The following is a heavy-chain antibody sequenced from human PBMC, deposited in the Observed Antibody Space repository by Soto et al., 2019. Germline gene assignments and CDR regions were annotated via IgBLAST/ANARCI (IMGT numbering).Heavy chain of an antibody. CDR3: ARAPTYAFGGVIVHSFDY. V-gene: IGHV3-33*01. Sequence: PGGSLRLSCAASGFAFSSYGMHGVRQAPGKGLEWGAVIWYDGSNKYYADSVKGRFTISRDNSKNTLYLQMNSLRAEDTAVYYCARAPTYAFGGVIVHSFDYWGQGPLVTVSS. J-gene: IGHJ4*02. D-gene: IGHD3-16*02. CDR1: GFAFSSYG. CDR2: IWYDGSNK.